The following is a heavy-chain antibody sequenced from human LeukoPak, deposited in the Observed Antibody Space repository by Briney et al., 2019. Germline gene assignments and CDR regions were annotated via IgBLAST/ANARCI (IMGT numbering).Heavy chain of an antibody. CDR2: IYYSGST. D-gene: IGHD1-1*01. Sequence: KPSETLSLTCTVSGGSISSYYWSWIRQPPGKGLEWIGYIYYSGSTNYNPSLKSRVTISVDTSKNQFSLKLSSVTAADTAVYYCARVDGSQGPYYFDYWGQGTLVTVSS. CDR1: GGSISSYY. CDR3: ARVDGSQGPYYFDY. J-gene: IGHJ4*02. V-gene: IGHV4-59*01.